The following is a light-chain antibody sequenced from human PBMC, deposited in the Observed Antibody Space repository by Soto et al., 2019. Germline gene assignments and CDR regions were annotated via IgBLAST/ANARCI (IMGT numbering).Light chain of an antibody. V-gene: IGKV1-5*03. CDR2: NAS. J-gene: IGKJ4*01. CDR1: QSVRTW. CDR3: HKYHIYPVT. Sequence: DFQMTQSPSTLSASVGDRVTITCRASQSVRTWLAWYQQKPGKDPKLLIHNASTLENGVPSRFSGSGSGTDFTLTISSLQPDDVATYYCHKYHIYPVTFGGGTKVEIK.